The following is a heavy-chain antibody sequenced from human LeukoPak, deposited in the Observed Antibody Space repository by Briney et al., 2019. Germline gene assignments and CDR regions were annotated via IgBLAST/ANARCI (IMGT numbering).Heavy chain of an antibody. Sequence: GGSLRLSCAASGFTFSSYWMSWVRQAPGKGLEWVANIKQDGSEKYYVDSVKVRFTISRDNAKNSLYLQMNSLRAEDTAVYYCARVWSPHPKVVPAADIDYWGQGTLVTVSS. D-gene: IGHD2-2*01. V-gene: IGHV3-7*01. CDR1: GFTFSSYW. CDR2: IKQDGSEK. J-gene: IGHJ4*02. CDR3: ARVWSPHPKVVPAADIDY.